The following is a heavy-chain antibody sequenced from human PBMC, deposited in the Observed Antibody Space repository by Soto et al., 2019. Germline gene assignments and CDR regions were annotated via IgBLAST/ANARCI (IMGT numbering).Heavy chain of an antibody. CDR1: GFTFTSSA. Sequence: AASVKVSCKDSGFTFTSSAVQLVRQARGQRLEWIGWIVVGSGNTNYAQKFQERVTITRDMSTSTAYMELSSLRSEDTAVYYCAAALVGYCSSTSCYHPGGYYYGMDFWGQGTTVTVSS. D-gene: IGHD2-2*01. CDR3: AAALVGYCSSTSCYHPGGYYYGMDF. V-gene: IGHV1-58*01. CDR2: IVVGSGNT. J-gene: IGHJ6*02.